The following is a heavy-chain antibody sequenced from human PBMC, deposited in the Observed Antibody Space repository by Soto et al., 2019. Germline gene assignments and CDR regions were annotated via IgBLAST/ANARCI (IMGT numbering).Heavy chain of an antibody. CDR2: ITSLSSGAT. V-gene: IGHV3-48*01. CDR3: VRDWSYAFDS. D-gene: IGHD2-8*02. J-gene: IGHJ4*02. Sequence: EVQLVESGGGLVQPGGSLRLSCAASGFTFNSYSMNWVRQAPGKGLEWISYITSLSSGATWHAASVKGRFTISRDNAKNSLYLQMDSLRVEDTAVYYCVRDWSYAFDSSGQGTLVAVSS. CDR1: GFTFNSYS.